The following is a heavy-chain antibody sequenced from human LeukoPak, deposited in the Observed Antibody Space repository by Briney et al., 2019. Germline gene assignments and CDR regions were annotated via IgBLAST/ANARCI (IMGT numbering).Heavy chain of an antibody. Sequence: ASVKASCKASGYTFTSYYMHWVRQAPGQGLEWMGIINPSGGSTSYAQKFQGRVTMTRDTSTSTVYMELSSLRSEDTAVYYCATLSSLGDYFDYWGQGTLVTVSS. J-gene: IGHJ4*02. CDR3: ATLSSLGDYFDY. D-gene: IGHD3-16*01. V-gene: IGHV1-46*01. CDR2: INPSGGST. CDR1: GYTFTSYY.